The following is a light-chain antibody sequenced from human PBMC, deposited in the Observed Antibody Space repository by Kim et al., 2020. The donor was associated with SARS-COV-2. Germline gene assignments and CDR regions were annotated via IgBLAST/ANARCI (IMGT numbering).Light chain of an antibody. CDR1: KLGDKY. J-gene: IGLJ3*02. V-gene: IGLV3-1*01. CDR3: QAWDSSTHV. CDR2: QDS. Sequence: SYELTQPPSVSVSPGQTASITCSGDKLGDKYACWYQQKPGQSPVLVIYQDSKRPSGIPERFSGSYSGNTATLTISGTQAMDESDYYCQAWDSSTHVFGGG.